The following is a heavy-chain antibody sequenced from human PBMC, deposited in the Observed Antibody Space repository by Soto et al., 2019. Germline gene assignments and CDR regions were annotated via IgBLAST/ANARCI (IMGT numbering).Heavy chain of an antibody. V-gene: IGHV1-8*01. J-gene: IGHJ4*02. CDR1: GYTFTSYD. Sequence: GASVKVSCKASGYTFTSYDINWVRQATGQGLEWMGWMNPNSGNTGYAQKFQGRVTMTRDTSISTAYMELSRLRSDDTAVYYCAREAVGYCSSTSCKDLLDYWGRGTLVIVSS. D-gene: IGHD2-2*01. CDR2: MNPNSGNT. CDR3: AREAVGYCSSTSCKDLLDY.